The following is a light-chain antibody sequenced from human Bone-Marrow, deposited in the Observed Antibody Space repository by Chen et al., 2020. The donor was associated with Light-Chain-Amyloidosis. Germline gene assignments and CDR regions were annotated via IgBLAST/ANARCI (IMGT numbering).Light chain of an antibody. CDR3: QQSYSTPR. J-gene: IGKJ4*01. V-gene: IGKV1-39*01. CDR1: QSISSY. Sequence: DIQMTQSRSSLSSSVGDRVTITCRASQSISSYLNCYQQKPGKAPKLLIYAASSLQSGVPSRFSGSGSGTDFTLTISSLQPEDFATYYCQQSYSTPRFGGGTKVEIK. CDR2: AAS.